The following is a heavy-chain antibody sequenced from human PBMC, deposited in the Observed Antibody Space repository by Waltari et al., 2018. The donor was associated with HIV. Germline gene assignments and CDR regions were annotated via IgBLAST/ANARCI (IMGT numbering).Heavy chain of an antibody. J-gene: IGHJ4*02. CDR3: ARGPGITFGGVIVISPYYFDY. CDR1: GGSFSGYY. CDR2: INHSGST. Sequence: QVQLQQWGAGLLKPSETLSRTCAVYGGSFSGYYWSWIRQPPGKGLEWIGEINHSGSTNYNPSLKSRVTISVDTSKNQFSLKLSSVTAADTAVYYCARGPGITFGGVIVISPYYFDYWGQGTLVTVSS. D-gene: IGHD3-16*02. V-gene: IGHV4-34*01.